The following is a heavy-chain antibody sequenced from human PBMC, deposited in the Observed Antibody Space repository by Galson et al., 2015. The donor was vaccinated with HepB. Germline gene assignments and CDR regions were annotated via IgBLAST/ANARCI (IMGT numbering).Heavy chain of an antibody. Sequence: SLRLSCAASGFTFSSYAMHWVRQAPGKGLEWVAVISYDGSNKYYADSVKGRFTISRDDSKNTLYLQMNSLRAEDTAVYYCARDRGRIVGIVLMVYAPPTSYYYGVDVWGQGTTVTVSS. CDR1: GFTFSSYA. CDR2: ISYDGSNK. D-gene: IGHD2-8*01. J-gene: IGHJ6*02. V-gene: IGHV3-30-3*01. CDR3: ARDRGRIVGIVLMVYAPPTSYYYGVDV.